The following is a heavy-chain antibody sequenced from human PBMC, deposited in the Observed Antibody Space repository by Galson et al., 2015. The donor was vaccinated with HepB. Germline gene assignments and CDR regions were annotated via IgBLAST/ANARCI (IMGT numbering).Heavy chain of an antibody. CDR3: TRDQGARGVFDF. CDR2: ISYDGSNE. D-gene: IGHD3-16*01. V-gene: IGHV3-30-3*01. CDR1: GFIFSDYA. Sequence: SLRLSCAGSGFIFSDYAMHWVRQAPGKGLGWVAVISYDGSNEYYADSVKGRFTISRDNSQNTVYLQMNTLRPDDTAMYYCTRDQGARGVFDFWGQGTQVTVSS. J-gene: IGHJ4*02.